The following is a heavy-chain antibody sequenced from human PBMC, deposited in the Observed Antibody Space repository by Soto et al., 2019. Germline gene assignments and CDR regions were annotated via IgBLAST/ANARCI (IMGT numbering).Heavy chain of an antibody. Sequence: EVQLVESGGGLIQPGGSLRLSCAASGFTVSNNYMTWVRQAPGKGLEWVSFIYSSGSTYYADSVKGRFTTSRDNFKNTLYLQMNSLRAEDTAVYYCARGYSYTQPVFDYWGLGTLVTVSS. V-gene: IGHV3-53*01. J-gene: IGHJ4*02. CDR2: IYSSGST. CDR3: ARGYSYTQPVFDY. D-gene: IGHD5-18*01. CDR1: GFTVSNNY.